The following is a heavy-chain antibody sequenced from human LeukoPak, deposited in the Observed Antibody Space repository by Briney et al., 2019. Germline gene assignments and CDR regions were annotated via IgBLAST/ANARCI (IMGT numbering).Heavy chain of an antibody. CDR1: GFTFSGYA. CDR2: TYSGGST. CDR3: ARARSGYSYLIDY. J-gene: IGHJ4*02. Sequence: GGSLRLSCVASGFTFSGYAMSWVRQAPGKGLEWVSVTYSGGSTYYADSVKGRFTISRDNSKNKLYLQMNSLRAEDTAVYYCARARSGYSYLIDYWGQGTLVTVSS. D-gene: IGHD5-18*01. V-gene: IGHV3-66*01.